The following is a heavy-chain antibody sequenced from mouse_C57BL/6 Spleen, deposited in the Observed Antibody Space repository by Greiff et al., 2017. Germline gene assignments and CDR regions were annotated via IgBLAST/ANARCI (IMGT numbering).Heavy chain of an antibody. CDR1: GFTFSDYG. J-gene: IGHJ4*01. V-gene: IGHV5-17*01. D-gene: IGHD2-5*01. Sequence: EVQLVESGGGLVKPGGSLKLSCAASGFTFSDYGMHWVRQAPEKGLEWVAYISSGSSTIYYADTVKGRFTISRDNAKNTLFLQMTSLRSEDTAMYYCARPYYSKYPVGVDYWGQGTSVTVSS. CDR2: ISSGSSTI. CDR3: ARPYYSKYPVGVDY.